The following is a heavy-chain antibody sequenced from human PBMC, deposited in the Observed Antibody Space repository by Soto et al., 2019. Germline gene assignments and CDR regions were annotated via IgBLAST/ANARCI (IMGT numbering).Heavy chain of an antibody. CDR1: GGTFSSYA. V-gene: IGHV1-69*12. J-gene: IGHJ3*02. CDR2: IIPIFGTA. CDR3: ARDRGHIVVVTATNDAFDI. Sequence: QVQLVQSGAEVKKPGSSVKVSCTASGGTFSSYAISWVRQAPGQGLEWMGGIIPIFGTANYAQKFQGRVTITADESTSTAYRELSSLRSEDTAVYYCARDRGHIVVVTATNDAFDIWGQGTMVTVSS. D-gene: IGHD2-21*02.